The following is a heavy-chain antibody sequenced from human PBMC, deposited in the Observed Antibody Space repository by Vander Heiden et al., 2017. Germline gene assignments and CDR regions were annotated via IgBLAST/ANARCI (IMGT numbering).Heavy chain of an antibody. CDR3: AKGRCRGTRCLSTDAFDI. J-gene: IGHJ3*02. CDR2: ITWNSSLI. CDR1: GVTLDDYA. V-gene: IGHV3-9*01. D-gene: IGHD2-2*01. Sequence: DVQPVESGGYLLQPGGSMRLSWAASGVTLDDYAMNWVRQVPGKGPEWVSGITWNSSLIGYAASVKGRFTISRDNAKNSLSLQMNSLRTEDTALYYCAKGRCRGTRCLSTDAFDIWGQGTMVTVSS.